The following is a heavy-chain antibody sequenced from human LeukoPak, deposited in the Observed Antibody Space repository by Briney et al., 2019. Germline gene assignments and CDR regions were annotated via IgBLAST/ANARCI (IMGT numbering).Heavy chain of an antibody. CDR2: IYYSGST. J-gene: IGHJ4*02. V-gene: IGHV4-39*07. D-gene: IGHD3-22*01. Sequence: SETLSLTCTVSGGSISSSSYYWGWIRQPPGKGLEWIGSIYYSGSTYYNPSLKSRVTISVDTSKNQFSLKLSSVTAADTAVYYCASERRFPYYYDSSGPTLDYWGQGTLVTVSS. CDR1: GGSISSSSYY. CDR3: ASERRFPYYYDSSGPTLDY.